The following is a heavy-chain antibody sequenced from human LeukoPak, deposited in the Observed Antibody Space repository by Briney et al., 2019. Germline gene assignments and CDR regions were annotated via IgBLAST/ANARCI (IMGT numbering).Heavy chain of an antibody. CDR1: GFSVSTNY. CDR3: AKGFSRSPASGFMI. D-gene: IGHD3-22*01. CDR2: ISGSGGST. Sequence: GSLRLSCAASGFSVSTNYMSWVRQAPGKGLEWVSAISGSGGSTYYADSVKGRFTISRDNSKSTLYLQMNSLRAEDTAVYYCAKGFSRSPASGFMIWGQGTMVTVSS. V-gene: IGHV3-23*01. J-gene: IGHJ3*02.